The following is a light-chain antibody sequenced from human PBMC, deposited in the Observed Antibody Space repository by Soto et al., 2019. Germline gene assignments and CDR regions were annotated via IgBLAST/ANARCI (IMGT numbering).Light chain of an antibody. V-gene: IGKV3-20*01. CDR1: QSISSSY. CDR3: QQYGSSPIT. Sequence: IVLTQSPCTLSLSPGERATLSCTARQSISSSYLAWYQQTPGQAPRLLIYCASSRATGSPDRFSGRGAGTEFSLIISRLEPEDFAVYYCQQYGSSPITFGQGTRLEIK. CDR2: CAS. J-gene: IGKJ5*01.